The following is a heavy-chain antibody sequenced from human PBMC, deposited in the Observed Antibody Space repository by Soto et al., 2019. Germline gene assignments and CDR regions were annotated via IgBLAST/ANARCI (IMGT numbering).Heavy chain of an antibody. V-gene: IGHV3-21*01. CDR3: VRGGLFSSSSFDWFDT. CDR1: GFTFSSYN. CDR2: ISSSSSYI. J-gene: IGHJ5*02. D-gene: IGHD6-6*01. Sequence: GGSLRLSCAASGFTFSSYNMNWVRQAPGKGLEWVSSISSSSSYIYYADSVKGRFTISRDNAKNSLYLQMNGLRAGDTAVYFCVRGGLFSSSSFDWFDTWGQGTVVTVSS.